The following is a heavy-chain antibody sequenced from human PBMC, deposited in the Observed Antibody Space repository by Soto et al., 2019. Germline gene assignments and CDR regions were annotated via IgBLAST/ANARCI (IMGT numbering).Heavy chain of an antibody. V-gene: IGHV3-9*01. Sequence: GGSLRLSCAASGFTFHDYAMHWVRHAPGKGLEWVSGISWKSGSIGYADSVKGRFTISRDNAKNSLFLQMNSLRAEDTAFYYCAKEARDGSSAFDIWGQGTMVTVSS. J-gene: IGHJ3*02. CDR2: ISWKSGSI. D-gene: IGHD2-2*01. CDR3: AKEARDGSSAFDI. CDR1: GFTFHDYA.